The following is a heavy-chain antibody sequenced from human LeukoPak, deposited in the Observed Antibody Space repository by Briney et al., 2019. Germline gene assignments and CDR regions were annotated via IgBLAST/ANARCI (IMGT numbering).Heavy chain of an antibody. CDR3: AKDTSGWYYFDY. CDR2: VTGNGDNT. D-gene: IGHD6-19*01. V-gene: IGHV3-23*01. J-gene: IGHJ4*02. Sequence: GGSLRLSCAASGFTFSSYAMSWVRQAPGKGLEWVSSVTGNGDNTFHADSVKGRFTISRDNSKNMLYLQINSLRAEDTAVYYCAKDTSGWYYFDYWGQGTLVTVSS. CDR1: GFTFSSYA.